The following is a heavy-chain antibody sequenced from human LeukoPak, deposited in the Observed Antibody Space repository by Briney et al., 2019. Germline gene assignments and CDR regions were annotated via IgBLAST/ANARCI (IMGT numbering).Heavy chain of an antibody. J-gene: IGHJ4*02. D-gene: IGHD3-3*01. CDR2: INHSGST. CDR3: ARGLWIFGVVTHFDY. V-gene: IGHV4-34*01. Sequence: SETLSLTCAVYGGSFSGYYWSWIRQPPGKGLEWIGDINHSGSTNYNPSLKTRVSISVDTSKNQFSLKLSSVTAADTAVYYCARGLWIFGVVTHFDYWGQGTLVTVSS. CDR1: GGSFSGYY.